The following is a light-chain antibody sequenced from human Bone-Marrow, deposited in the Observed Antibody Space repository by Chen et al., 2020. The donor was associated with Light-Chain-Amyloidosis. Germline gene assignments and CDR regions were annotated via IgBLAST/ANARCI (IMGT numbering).Light chain of an antibody. J-gene: IGLJ2*01. CDR1: DFPTKY. CDR2: RDT. CDR3: QSADSSGTYEVI. V-gene: IGLV3-25*03. Sequence: SYELTQQPSVSESPGQTARITWSGDDFPTKYAYWYQQKPAQAPVLVLHRDTERPSGISERFSGSSSGTTATLTISGVQAEDEADYHCQSADSSGTYEVIFGGGTKLTVL.